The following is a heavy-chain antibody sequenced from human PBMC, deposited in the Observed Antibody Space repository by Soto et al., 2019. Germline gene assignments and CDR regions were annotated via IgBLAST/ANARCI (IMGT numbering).Heavy chain of an antibody. Sequence: EMRLVESGGGLVQPGRSLRLSCAASGFDFDDYAMHWVRQAPGKGLEWISGITWNSNSIDYADSVKGRFTISRDNAKNSLYLQMNSLRTEDTALYYCAKERVRYLDAWGQGTLVTVSS. CDR1: GFDFDDYA. V-gene: IGHV3-9*01. CDR2: ITWNSNSI. CDR3: AKERVRYLDA. D-gene: IGHD3-9*01. J-gene: IGHJ5*02.